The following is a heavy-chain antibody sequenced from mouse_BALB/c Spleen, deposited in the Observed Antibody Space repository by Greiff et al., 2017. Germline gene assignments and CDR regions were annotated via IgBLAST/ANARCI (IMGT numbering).Heavy chain of an antibody. V-gene: IGHV5-17*02. J-gene: IGHJ1*01. CDR2: ISSGSSTI. Sequence: EVQLVESGGGLVQPGGSRKLSCAASGFTFSSFGMHWVRQAPEKGLEWVAYISSGSSTIYYADTVKGRFTISRDNPKNTLFLQMTSLRSEDTAMYYCAREGNYRPYFDVWGAGTTVTVSS. D-gene: IGHD2-1*01. CDR1: GFTFSSFG. CDR3: AREGNYRPYFDV.